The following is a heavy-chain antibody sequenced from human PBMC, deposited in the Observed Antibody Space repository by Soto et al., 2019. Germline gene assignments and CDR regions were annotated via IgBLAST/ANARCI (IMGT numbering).Heavy chain of an antibody. CDR3: ATEWIQLWLRGDYGMDV. CDR2: IYYSGST. CDR1: GGSISSSSYY. D-gene: IGHD5-18*01. Sequence: SETLSLTCTVSGGSISSSSYYWGWLRQPPGKGLEWIGSIYYSGSTYYNPSLKSRVTISVDTSKNQFSLKLSSVTAADTAVYYCATEWIQLWLRGDYGMDVWGQGTTVTVSS. V-gene: IGHV4-39*01. J-gene: IGHJ6*02.